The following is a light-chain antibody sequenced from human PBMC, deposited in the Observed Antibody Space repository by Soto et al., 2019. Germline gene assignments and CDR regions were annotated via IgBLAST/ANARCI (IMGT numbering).Light chain of an antibody. Sequence: ELVLTQSPATLSVSPGERATLSCRASQGVGSTLAWYQQEPGQAPRLLIYGISSRATGIPDRFSGSGSGTDFTLTISRLEPEDFVVYFCQQYSTLPHTFGQGTKLEVK. J-gene: IGKJ2*01. CDR2: GIS. CDR1: QGVGST. V-gene: IGKV3-20*01. CDR3: QQYSTLPHT.